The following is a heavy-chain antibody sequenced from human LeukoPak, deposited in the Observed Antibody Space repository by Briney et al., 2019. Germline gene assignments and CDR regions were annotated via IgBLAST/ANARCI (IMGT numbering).Heavy chain of an antibody. Sequence: PGGSLRLSCAASGFTFSDHYMDWVRQAPGKGLEWVGRTRNKANSYTTEYAASVKGRFTISRDDSKNSLYLQMNSLKTEDTAVYYCARASLWFGEYIDYWGQGTLVTVSS. CDR3: ARASLWFGEYIDY. D-gene: IGHD3-10*01. J-gene: IGHJ4*02. CDR1: GFTFSDHY. CDR2: TRNKANSYTT. V-gene: IGHV3-72*01.